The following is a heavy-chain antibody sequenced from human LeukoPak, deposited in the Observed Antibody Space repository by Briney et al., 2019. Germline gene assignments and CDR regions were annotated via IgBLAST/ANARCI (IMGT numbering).Heavy chain of an antibody. CDR1: GGSISSGGYY. J-gene: IGHJ5*02. CDR2: IYYSGST. CDR3: ARAIAVAAYNWFDP. D-gene: IGHD6-19*01. V-gene: IGHV4-31*03. Sequence: SETLSLTCTVSGGSISSGGYYWSWIRQHPGKGLEWIGYIYYSGSTYYNPSLKSRVTISVDTSKNQFSLKLSSVTAADTAVYYCARAIAVAAYNWFDPWGQGTLVTVSS.